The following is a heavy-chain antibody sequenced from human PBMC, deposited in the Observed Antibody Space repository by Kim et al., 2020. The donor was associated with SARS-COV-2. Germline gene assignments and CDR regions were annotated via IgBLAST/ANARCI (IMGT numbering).Heavy chain of an antibody. V-gene: IGHV4-59*08. Sequence: SETLSHTCTVSGGSISSYYWSWIRQPPGKGLEWIGYIYYSGSTNYNPSLKSRVTISVDTSKNQFSLKLSSVTAADTAVYYCATTQAYGSGSYSTQYNWFDPWGQGTLVTVSS. CDR3: ATTQAYGSGSYSTQYNWFDP. CDR2: IYYSGST. D-gene: IGHD3-10*01. CDR1: GGSISSYY. J-gene: IGHJ5*02.